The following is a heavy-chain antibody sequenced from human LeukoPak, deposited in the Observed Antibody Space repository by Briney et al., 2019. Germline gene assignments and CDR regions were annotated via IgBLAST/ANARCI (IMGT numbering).Heavy chain of an antibody. D-gene: IGHD3-3*01. V-gene: IGHV3-33*01. CDR2: IWYDKSKE. Sequence: GGSLRLSCATAGFTFSSYGMHRVRQAPGKGLEWMAIIWYDKSKEYYADSVKGRFIISRDNSKNTLYLQMNNLRAEDTAVYYCARESATSQGLFDYWGQGTLVSVSS. CDR1: GFTFSSYG. J-gene: IGHJ4*02. CDR3: ARESATSQGLFDY.